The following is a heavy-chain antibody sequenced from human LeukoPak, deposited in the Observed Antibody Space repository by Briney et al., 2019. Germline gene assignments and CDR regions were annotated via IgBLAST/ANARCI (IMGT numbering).Heavy chain of an antibody. CDR3: TSHGSTYYFDY. CDR2: ISISGVTK. D-gene: IGHD5/OR15-5a*01. V-gene: IGHV3-48*03. Sequence: LAGGSLRLSCATSGFTFSRYDYDWGRQAPGKGLEWISYISISGVTKYYADSVRGRFTVSRDNARDSLYLQMDSLRAEDTATYYCTSHGSTYYFDYCGQGTQVTVSS. CDR1: GFTFSRYD. J-gene: IGHJ4*02.